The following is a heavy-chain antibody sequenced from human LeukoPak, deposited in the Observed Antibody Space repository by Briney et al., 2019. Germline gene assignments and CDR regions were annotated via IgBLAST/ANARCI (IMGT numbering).Heavy chain of an antibody. V-gene: IGHV1-2*02. CDR3: ARVGGSGSYYNDYFDY. CDR1: GYTFTGYY. Sequence: ASMKVSCKASGYTFTGYYMHWVRQAPGQGLEWMGWINPNSGGTNYAQKFQGRVTMTRDTSISTAYMELSRLRSDDTAVYYCARVGGSGSYYNDYFDYWGQGTLVTVSS. CDR2: INPNSGGT. J-gene: IGHJ4*02. D-gene: IGHD3-10*01.